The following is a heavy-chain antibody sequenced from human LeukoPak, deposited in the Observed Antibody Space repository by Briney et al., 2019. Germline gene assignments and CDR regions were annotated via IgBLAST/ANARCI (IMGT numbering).Heavy chain of an antibody. J-gene: IGHJ4*02. CDR3: ARDYEYAFDN. D-gene: IGHD5-12*01. V-gene: IGHV3-48*01. CDR1: GFTFSDYS. Sequence: GSLRLSCAASGFTFSDYSINLVRQASGKGLEWISYIGIDSGNTNYADSVKGRFTISGDKAKNSLYLQMNSLRVEDTAVYYCARDYEYAFDNWGQGTLVTVSS. CDR2: IGIDSGNT.